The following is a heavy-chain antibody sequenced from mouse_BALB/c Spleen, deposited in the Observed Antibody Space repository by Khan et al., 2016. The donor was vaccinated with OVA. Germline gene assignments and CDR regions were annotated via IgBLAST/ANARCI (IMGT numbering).Heavy chain of an antibody. D-gene: IGHD3-2*02. Sequence: QIQLVQSGAELVRPGASVKLSCKTSGYIFTNYWIHWVKQRSGQGLEWIARIYPGTDNTYYNEKLKDKATLTADKSSSTAYMQLSSLKSEDSAVYFCAREEALYYFDDWGQGTTRTVSS. CDR2: IYPGTDNT. CDR1: GYIFTNYW. J-gene: IGHJ2*01. CDR3: AREEALYYFDD. V-gene: IGHV1-76*01.